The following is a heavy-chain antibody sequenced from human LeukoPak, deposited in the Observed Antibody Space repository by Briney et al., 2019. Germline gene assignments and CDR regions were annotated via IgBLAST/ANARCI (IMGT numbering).Heavy chain of an antibody. CDR2: ISSNGGST. CDR3: VRGPWIQLWSPIDY. V-gene: IGHV3-64*01. CDR1: GFTFSSYA. J-gene: IGHJ4*02. D-gene: IGHD5-18*01. Sequence: GGSLRLSCAASGFTFSSYAMHWVRQAPGKGLEYVSGISSNGGSTYYANSVKGRFTISRDNSKNTLYLQMGSLRPEDMAVYYCVRGPWIQLWSPIDYWGQGTLVTVSS.